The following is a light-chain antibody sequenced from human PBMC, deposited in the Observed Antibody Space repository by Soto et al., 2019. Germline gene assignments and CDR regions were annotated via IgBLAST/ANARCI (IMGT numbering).Light chain of an antibody. Sequence: QSVLTQPPSVSGAPGQRVTISCTGTSSNIGASYHVHWYQQLPGTAPKLLIYGNSNRPSGVPDRFSGSKSGTSASLAITGLQAEDDADYYCQSYDSSLSASVFGGGTKLTVL. CDR2: GNS. CDR1: SSNIGASYH. J-gene: IGLJ3*02. CDR3: QSYDSSLSASV. V-gene: IGLV1-40*01.